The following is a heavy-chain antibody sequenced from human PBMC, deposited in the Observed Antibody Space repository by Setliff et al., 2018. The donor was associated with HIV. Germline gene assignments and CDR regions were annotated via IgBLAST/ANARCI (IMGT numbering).Heavy chain of an antibody. CDR1: GDSIDRSNFF. CDR2: IYYSGSA. J-gene: IGHJ4*02. D-gene: IGHD2-21*02. Sequence: SETLSLTCTVSGDSIDRSNFFWTWIRQHPGKGLEWIGYIYYSGSATYNPSLKSQAPISVDTSRNEFSLELSSVTAADTAVYFCARGGAFCGRDSCYYLDYWGQGNPVTVSS. V-gene: IGHV4-31*01. CDR3: ARGGAFCGRDSCYYLDY.